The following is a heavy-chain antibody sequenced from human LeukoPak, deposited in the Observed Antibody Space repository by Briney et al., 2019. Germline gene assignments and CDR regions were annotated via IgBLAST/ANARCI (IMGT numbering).Heavy chain of an antibody. D-gene: IGHD6-6*01. CDR2: ISWNSGSI. CDR1: GFTFDDYA. Sequence: PGGSLRLSCAASGFTFDDYAMHWVRRAPGKGLEWVSGISWNSGSIGYADSVKGRFTISRDNAKNSLYLQMNSLRAEDTALYYCAKDISPRPDYFDYWGQGTLVTVSS. CDR3: AKDISPRPDYFDY. J-gene: IGHJ4*02. V-gene: IGHV3-9*01.